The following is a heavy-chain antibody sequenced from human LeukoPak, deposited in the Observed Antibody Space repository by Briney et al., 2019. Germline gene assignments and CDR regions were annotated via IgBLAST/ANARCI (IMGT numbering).Heavy chain of an antibody. D-gene: IGHD6-13*01. V-gene: IGHV1-69*13. CDR1: GGTFSSYA. J-gene: IGHJ4*02. CDR3: ARDFETGAAAAGYFDY. Sequence: ASVKVSCKASGGTFSSYAISWVRQAPGQGLEWMGGIIPIFGTANYAQKFQGRVTITADESTSTAYMELSSLRAEDTAVYYCARDFETGAAAAGYFDYWGQGTLVTVSS. CDR2: IIPIFGTA.